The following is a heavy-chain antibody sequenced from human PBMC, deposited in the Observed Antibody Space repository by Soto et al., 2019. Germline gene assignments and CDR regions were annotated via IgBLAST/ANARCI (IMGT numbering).Heavy chain of an antibody. CDR2: IGGSGGGT. Sequence: PGGSLRLSCAPSGFIFSNYDMSWVRQAPRKGLEWVALIGGSGGGTDYSDSVNGRFTIASDISKNTLFLQTSSLRPDDTAVYFCVRQAKLTSVTANVGYYYGLDIWGQGTSVTVSS. D-gene: IGHD2-21*02. CDR3: VRQAKLTSVTANVGYYYGLDI. V-gene: IGHV3-23*01. CDR1: GFIFSNYD. J-gene: IGHJ6*02.